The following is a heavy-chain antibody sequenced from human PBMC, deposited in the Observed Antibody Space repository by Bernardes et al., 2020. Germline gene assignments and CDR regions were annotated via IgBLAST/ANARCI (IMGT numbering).Heavy chain of an antibody. CDR1: GFTVSSNY. D-gene: IGHD5-12*01. V-gene: IGHV3-53*01. Sequence: GGSLRLSCAASGFTVSSNYMSWVRQAPGKGLEWVSVIYSGGSTYYADSVKGRFTISRDNSKNTLYLQMNSLRAEDTAVYYCARVAIVATIIGAFDIWGQGTMVTVSS. CDR2: IYSGGST. CDR3: ARVAIVATIIGAFDI. J-gene: IGHJ3*02.